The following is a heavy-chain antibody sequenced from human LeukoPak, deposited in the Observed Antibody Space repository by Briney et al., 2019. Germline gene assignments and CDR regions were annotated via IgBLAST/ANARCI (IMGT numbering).Heavy chain of an antibody. V-gene: IGHV3-21*01. CDR3: ATDTNGRHYDY. J-gene: IGHJ4*02. CDR1: ALSFSTPG. CDR2: IGSSGAER. Sequence: GGSLTLSCAPSALSFSTPGANWVRHAPGGGREWVSSIGSSGAERYYGDSVKGRFSLPRENAKNSLYPQIDCLRVEDTAIYYCATDTNGRHYDYWGQGTLLTVSS. D-gene: IGHD2-8*01.